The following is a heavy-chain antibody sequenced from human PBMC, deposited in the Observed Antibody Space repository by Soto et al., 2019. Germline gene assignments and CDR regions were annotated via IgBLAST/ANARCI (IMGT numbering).Heavy chain of an antibody. J-gene: IGHJ4*01. CDR2: IKEDGSEK. CDR3: ARDKVSRDLFASFQVGTAGPSFDY. CDR1: GFTFSNSW. D-gene: IGHD1-26*01. Sequence: GGSLRLSCAASGFTFSNSWMSWVRQAPGKGLEWVANIKEDGSEKYYVGSVKGRFTISRDNAKNSLYLQMNSLRVEDTAVYYCARDKVSRDLFASFQVGTAGPSFDYWGHGTLVTVAS. V-gene: IGHV3-7*01.